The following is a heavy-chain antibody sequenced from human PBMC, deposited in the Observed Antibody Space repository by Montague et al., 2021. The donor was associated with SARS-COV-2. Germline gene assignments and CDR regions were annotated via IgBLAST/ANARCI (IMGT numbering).Heavy chain of an antibody. J-gene: IGHJ5*02. Sequence: SETLSLTCSVSGGSISSRNYYCGWVRQPPGKGLEWIGSIYYSGSTTYNPSLKSRVTLSVDTSKNHFSLRLNSVAAADTAVYFCARHGVWGRAAFDWFDLWGQGTLVTVSS. CDR3: ARHGVWGRAAFDWFDL. D-gene: IGHD2-8*01. CDR2: IYYSGST. CDR1: GGSISSRNYY. V-gene: IGHV4-39*01.